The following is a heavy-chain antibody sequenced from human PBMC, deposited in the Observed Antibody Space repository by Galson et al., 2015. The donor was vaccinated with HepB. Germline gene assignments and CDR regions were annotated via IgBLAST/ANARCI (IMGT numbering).Heavy chain of an antibody. J-gene: IGHJ6*02. V-gene: IGHV3-7*03. CDR2: INQDGSEK. CDR1: GFTFSDAW. CDR3: AKDLHYCTNGVCFGYYGMDV. Sequence: SLRLSCAASGFTFSDAWMSWVRQAPGKGLEWVANINQDGSEKYYVDSVKGRFTISRDNSKNSLYLQMNSLRTEDTALYYCAKDLHYCTNGVCFGYYGMDVWGQGTTVTVSS. D-gene: IGHD2-8*01.